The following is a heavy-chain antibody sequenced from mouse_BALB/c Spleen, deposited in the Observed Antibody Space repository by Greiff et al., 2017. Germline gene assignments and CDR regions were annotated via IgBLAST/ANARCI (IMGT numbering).Heavy chain of an antibody. Sequence: EVQLQESGPGLVKPSQSLSLTCSVTGYSITSGYYWNWIRQFPGNKLEWMGYISYDGSNNYNPSLKNRISITRDTSKNQFFLKLNSVTTEDTATYYCARGGNDDGCAYWGQGTLVTVSA. J-gene: IGHJ3*01. CDR1: GYSITSGYY. CDR3: ARGGNDDGCAY. D-gene: IGHD2-12*01. CDR2: ISYDGSN. V-gene: IGHV3-6*02.